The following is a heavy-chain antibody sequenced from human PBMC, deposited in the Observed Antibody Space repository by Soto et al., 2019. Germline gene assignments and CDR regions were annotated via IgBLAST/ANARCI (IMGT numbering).Heavy chain of an antibody. J-gene: IGHJ5*02. Sequence: PSETLSLSCAVNGRSFSGYIWSWNSQAPGKGLQWIGQINHSGSAVYNPSLKNRVTISTMSSNQLSLEMSSVTAADTAVYYCARGTIAAAGTRWFDPWGQGTLVTVSS. CDR3: ARGTIAAAGTRWFDP. V-gene: IGHV4-34*01. D-gene: IGHD6-13*01. CDR2: INHSGSA. CDR1: GRSFSGYI.